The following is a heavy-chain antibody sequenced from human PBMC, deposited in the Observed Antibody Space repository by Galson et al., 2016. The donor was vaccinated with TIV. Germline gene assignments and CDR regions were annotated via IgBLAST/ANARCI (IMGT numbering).Heavy chain of an antibody. V-gene: IGHV3-30*03. J-gene: IGHJ4*02. CDR1: GFTFGSYG. CDR3: ARRYSSYYFDY. D-gene: IGHD6-13*01. Sequence: SLRLSCAASGFTFGSYGMHWVRHGPGKGLEWLAFVSYDRSDKNYADSVKGRFTISRDNFKNTLYLQMSSLRAEDTAVYYCARRYSSYYFDYWSQGTLVTVSS. CDR2: VSYDRSDK.